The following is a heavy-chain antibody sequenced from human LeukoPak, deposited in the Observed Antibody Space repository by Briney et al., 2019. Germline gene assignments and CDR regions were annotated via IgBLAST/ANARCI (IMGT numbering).Heavy chain of an antibody. D-gene: IGHD2-2*01. CDR1: GFIFSSYW. Sequence: PGGSLRLSCAASGFIFSSYWMSWVRQAPGKGLEWVANIKQDGSEKYYVDSVKGRFTISRDNAKNSLYLQMNSLRAEDTAVYYCARGEYQLPGDSWGQGTLVTVSS. CDR3: ARGEYQLPGDS. V-gene: IGHV3-7*03. CDR2: IKQDGSEK. J-gene: IGHJ4*02.